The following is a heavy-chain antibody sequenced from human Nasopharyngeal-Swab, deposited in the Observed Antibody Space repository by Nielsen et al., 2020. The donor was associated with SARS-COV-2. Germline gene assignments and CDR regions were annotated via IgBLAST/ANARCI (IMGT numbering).Heavy chain of an antibody. J-gene: IGHJ6*02. CDR1: GFTFSNAW. CDR2: IKSKTDGGTT. Sequence: GESLKISCAASGFTFSNAWMSWVRQAPGKGLEWVGRIKSKTDGGTTDYAAPVKGRFTISRDDSKNTLYLQMNSLKTEDTAVYYCTGGDQLLTYYYYGMDVWGQGTTVTVSS. V-gene: IGHV3-15*01. D-gene: IGHD2-2*01. CDR3: TGGDQLLTYYYYGMDV.